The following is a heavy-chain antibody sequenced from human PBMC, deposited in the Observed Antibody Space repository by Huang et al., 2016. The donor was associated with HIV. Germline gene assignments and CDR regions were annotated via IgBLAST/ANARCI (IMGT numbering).Heavy chain of an antibody. CDR3: ARDWSFGSSTSPAD. Sequence: QVQLVQSGAEVKNPGASVRVSCKASGYTFTDSNIHWVRQAPGQGLEWRGWINPKRGGTIYAPRFQGRITMTRDTTISTVHMDLRRIQSDDTAVYFCARDWSFGSSTSPADWGQGTLVTVSS. V-gene: IGHV1-2*02. CDR1: GYTFTDSN. D-gene: IGHD6-6*01. J-gene: IGHJ4*02. CDR2: INPKRGGT.